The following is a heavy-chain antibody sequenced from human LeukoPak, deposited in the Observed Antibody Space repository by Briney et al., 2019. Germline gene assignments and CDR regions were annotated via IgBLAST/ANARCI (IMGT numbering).Heavy chain of an antibody. J-gene: IGHJ4*01. V-gene: IGHV3-74*01. CDR1: GCTFSNHW. D-gene: IGHD3-22*01. CDR2: IDGSGSSI. CDR3: ARGPGSSGGAYVGDY. Sequence: GGSLRLSCAASGCTFSNHWMHWVRQVPGKGLVWVARIDGSGSSISHADFVKGRFSISRGNAKSTLYLQMNSLRAEDTAVYYCARGPGSSGGAYVGDYWGHGTLVTVSS.